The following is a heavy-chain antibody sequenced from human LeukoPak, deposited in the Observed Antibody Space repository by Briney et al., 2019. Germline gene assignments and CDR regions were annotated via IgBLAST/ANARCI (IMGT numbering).Heavy chain of an antibody. D-gene: IGHD5-24*01. CDR1: GGSISSYY. CDR3: ARPRRDGYNPDAFDI. V-gene: IGHV4-59*01. J-gene: IGHJ3*02. Sequence: SETLSLTCTVSGGSISSYYWSWIRQPPGKGLDWIGYIYYSGSTNSNPSLKSRVTISLDSSKNQFSLKLSSVTAADTAVYYCARPRRDGYNPDAFDIWSQGTMVTVSS. CDR2: IYYSGST.